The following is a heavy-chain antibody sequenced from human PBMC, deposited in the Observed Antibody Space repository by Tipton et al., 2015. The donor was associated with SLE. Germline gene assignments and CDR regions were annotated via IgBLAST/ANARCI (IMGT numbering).Heavy chain of an antibody. D-gene: IGHD1-26*01. CDR1: GFTFSSYE. V-gene: IGHV3-48*03. CDR2: ISSSGSTI. J-gene: IGHJ3*02. CDR3: ARDHQSSLDAFDI. Sequence: GSLRLSCAAPGFTFSSYEMNWVRQAPGKGLEWVSYISSSGSTIYYADSVKGRFTISRDNAKNSLYLQMNSLRAEDTAVYYCARDHQSSLDAFDIWGQGTMVTVSS.